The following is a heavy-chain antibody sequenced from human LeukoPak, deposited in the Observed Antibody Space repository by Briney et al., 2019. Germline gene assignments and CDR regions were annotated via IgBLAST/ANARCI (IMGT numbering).Heavy chain of an antibody. D-gene: IGHD3-10*01. CDR1: GGSISSYY. CDR3: ARAYYYGSGSCGLDY. V-gene: IGHV4-59*01. Sequence: SETLSLTCTVSGGSISSYYWSWIRQPPGKGLEWIGYIYSSGSTNYNPSLKSRLTISVDASKNQFSLKLTSVTAADTAVYYCARAYYYGSGSCGLDYWGQGTLVTVSS. CDR2: IYSSGST. J-gene: IGHJ4*02.